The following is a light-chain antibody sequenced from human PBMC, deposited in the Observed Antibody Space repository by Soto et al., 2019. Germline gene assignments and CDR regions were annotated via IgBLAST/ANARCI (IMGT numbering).Light chain of an antibody. CDR3: QQYGCAPWT. J-gene: IGKJ1*01. CDR2: GXS. CDR1: QSVSMSY. Sequence: IGVTKSTGTLFLSRGERATLSXRASQSVSMSYLAWYQQLPGXAPRLXXYGXSSRATAIPDTCSGSGSGTDFTLPISRREPEDCDRYFCQQYGCAPWTFGQGTMVDIK. V-gene: IGKV3-20*01.